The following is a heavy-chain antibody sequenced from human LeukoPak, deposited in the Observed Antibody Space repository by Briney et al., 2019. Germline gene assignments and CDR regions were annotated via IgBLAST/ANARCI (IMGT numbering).Heavy chain of an antibody. CDR3: ARGRYDSSGSYSLFDY. V-gene: IGHV3-21*01. CDR2: ITRSSIYI. J-gene: IGHJ4*02. D-gene: IGHD3-22*01. Sequence: GGSLRLSCAASGFIFSNYWMSWVRQAPGKGLEWVSCITRSSIYIYYADSVKGRFTISRDNAKNSLYLQMNSLRAEDTAVYYCARGRYDSSGSYSLFDYWGQGTLVTVSS. CDR1: GFIFSNYW.